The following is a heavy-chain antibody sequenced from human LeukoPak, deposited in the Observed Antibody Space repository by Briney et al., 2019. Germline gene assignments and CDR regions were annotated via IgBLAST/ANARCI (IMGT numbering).Heavy chain of an antibody. CDR2: IGAAGYT. CDR3: AREGEGGWIEH. D-gene: IGHD6-19*01. J-gene: IGHJ4*02. Sequence: PGGSLRLSCAASGFTVSNNDMHWVRQPTGKGLEWVSLIGAAGYTYYPGSVKGRFTISRENAKNSLYLQMNSLRVEDTALYYCAREGEGGWIEHWGQGTLVTVSS. CDR1: GFTVSNND. V-gene: IGHV3-13*01.